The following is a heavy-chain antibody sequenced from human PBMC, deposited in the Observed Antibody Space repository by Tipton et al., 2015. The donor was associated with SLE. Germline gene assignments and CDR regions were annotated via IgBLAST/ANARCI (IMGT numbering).Heavy chain of an antibody. D-gene: IGHD4-23*01. Sequence: TLSLTCTVSGGSISSYYWSWIRQPPGKGLEWIGEINHSGSTNYNPSLKSRVTISVDTSKNQFSLKLSSVTAADTAVYYCARGLMVVTLGWFDPWGQGTLVTVSS. CDR3: ARGLMVVTLGWFDP. CDR1: GGSISSYY. J-gene: IGHJ5*02. CDR2: INHSGST. V-gene: IGHV4-34*01.